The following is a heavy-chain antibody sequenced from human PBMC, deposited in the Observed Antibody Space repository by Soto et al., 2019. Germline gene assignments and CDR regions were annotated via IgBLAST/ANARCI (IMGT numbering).Heavy chain of an antibody. CDR3: ARDFDIVVVTATRRYYYYYGTEV. CDR1: GGTFISYA. J-gene: IGHJ6*04. Sequence: SVKVSCKASGGTFISYAISWVRQAPGQGLEWMGGIIPIFGTANYAQKFQGRVTITADKSTSTAYMELSSLRSEDTAVYYCARDFDIVVVTATRRYYYYYGTEVWSKVTTVTVS. CDR2: IIPIFGTA. V-gene: IGHV1-69*06. D-gene: IGHD2-2*01.